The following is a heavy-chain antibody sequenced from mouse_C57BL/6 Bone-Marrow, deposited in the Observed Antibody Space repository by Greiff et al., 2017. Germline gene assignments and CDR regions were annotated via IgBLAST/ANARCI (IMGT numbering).Heavy chain of an antibody. J-gene: IGHJ4*01. V-gene: IGHV1-64*01. D-gene: IGHD2-4*01. Sequence: VQLQQPGAELVKPGASVKLSCKASGYTFTNYWMHWVKQRPGQGLEWIGMMHPNGGSPDYNEKFKSEATLSVDKSSRTAYMELSSLTSEDSAVYYCARSYDCGDYAMGYWGQGTSVTVSA. CDR3: ARSYDCGDYAMGY. CDR1: GYTFTNYW. CDR2: MHPNGGSP.